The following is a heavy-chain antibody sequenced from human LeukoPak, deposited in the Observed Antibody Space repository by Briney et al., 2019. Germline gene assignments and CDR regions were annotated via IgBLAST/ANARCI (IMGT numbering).Heavy chain of an antibody. CDR2: IYSSGST. CDR1: GGSISSGSYY. D-gene: IGHD4-17*01. V-gene: IGHV4-61*02. CDR3: AIKTVTTEDY. J-gene: IGHJ4*02. Sequence: SETLSLTCTVSGGSISSGSYYWSWIRQPAGKGLEWIGRIYSSGSTNYNPSLKSRVTISVDKSKNQFSLKLSSVTAADTAVYYCAIKTVTTEDYWGQGTLVTVSS.